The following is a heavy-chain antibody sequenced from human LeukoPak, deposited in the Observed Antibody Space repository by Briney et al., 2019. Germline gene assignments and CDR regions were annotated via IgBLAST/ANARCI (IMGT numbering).Heavy chain of an antibody. Sequence: SETLSLTCTVSGGSISSGGYYWSWIRQHPGKGLEWIGYIYYSGSTYYNPSLKSRVTISVDTSKNQFSLKLSSETAADTAVYYCARSPRRAYTFGAFDIWGQGTMVTVSS. CDR2: IYYSGST. J-gene: IGHJ3*02. V-gene: IGHV4-31*03. CDR1: GGSISSGGYY. CDR3: ARSPRRAYTFGAFDI. D-gene: IGHD2-21*01.